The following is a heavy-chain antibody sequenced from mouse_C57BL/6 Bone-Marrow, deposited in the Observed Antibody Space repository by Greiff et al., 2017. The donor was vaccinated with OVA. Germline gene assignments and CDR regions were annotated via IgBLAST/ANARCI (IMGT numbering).Heavy chain of an antibody. D-gene: IGHD1-1*01. V-gene: IGHV14-1*01. CDR2: IDPEDGDT. J-gene: IGHJ1*03. Sequence: VQLQQSGAELVRPGASVKLSCTASGFNFTDYYMHWVKQRPEQGLEWIGRIDPEDGDTEYAPKFQGKATMTADTSSNTAYLQLSSLTSEYTAVYYCTTGPITTVVATSSSWYFDVWGTGTTVTVSS. CDR1: GFNFTDYY. CDR3: TTGPITTVVATSSSWYFDV.